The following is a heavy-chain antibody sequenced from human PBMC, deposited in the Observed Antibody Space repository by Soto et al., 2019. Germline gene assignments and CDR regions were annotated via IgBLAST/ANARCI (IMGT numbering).Heavy chain of an antibody. CDR2: ISYDGSNK. D-gene: IGHD3-3*01. Sequence: GGSLRLSCAASGFTFSSYGMHWVRQAPGKGLEWVAVISYDGSNKYYADSVKGRFTISRDNSKNTLYLQMNSLRAEDTAVYYCAKDLDDFWSGFDYWGQGTLVTVSS. J-gene: IGHJ4*02. V-gene: IGHV3-30*18. CDR1: GFTFSSYG. CDR3: AKDLDDFWSGFDY.